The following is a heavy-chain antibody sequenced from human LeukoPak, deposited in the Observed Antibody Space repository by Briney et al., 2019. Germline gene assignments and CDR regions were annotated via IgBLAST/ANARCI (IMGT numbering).Heavy chain of an antibody. J-gene: IGHJ4*02. CDR2: ISSSGSTI. D-gene: IGHD7-27*01. CDR1: GFTFSSYE. V-gene: IGHV3-48*03. CDR3: ARVGWGLFDY. Sequence: GGSLRLSCAASGFTFSSYEMNWVRQAPGKGLEWVSYISSSGSTIYYADSVKGRFTISRDNAKNSLYLQMNSLRAEDTAAYYCARVGWGLFDYWGQGTLVTVSS.